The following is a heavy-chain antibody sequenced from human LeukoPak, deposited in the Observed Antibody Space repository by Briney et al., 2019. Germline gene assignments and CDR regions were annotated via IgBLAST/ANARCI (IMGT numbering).Heavy chain of an antibody. CDR3: ARDWGSTRGWFDP. D-gene: IGHD2-2*01. V-gene: IGHV1-69*04. CDR2: IIPILGIA. CDR1: GGTLSSYT. J-gene: IGHJ5*02. Sequence: SVKVSCKASGGTLSSYTISWVRQAPGQGLEWMGRIIPILGIANYAQKFQGRVTITADKSTSTAYMELSSLRSEDTAVYYCARDWGSTRGWFDPWGQGTLVTVSS.